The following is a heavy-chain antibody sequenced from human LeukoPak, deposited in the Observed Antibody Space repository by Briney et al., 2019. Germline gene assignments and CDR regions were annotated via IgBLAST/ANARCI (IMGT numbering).Heavy chain of an antibody. V-gene: IGHV4-4*07. D-gene: IGHD3-3*01. J-gene: IGHJ4*02. CDR3: ARGRYNLGYYFDS. CDR2: IYPRESP. CDR1: GGSISSYS. Sequence: SETLSLTCTVSGGSISSYSWSWMRQPAGKGLEWIGRIYPRESPNYNPSLKSRVIMSVDKSKNQFSLKLSSVTAADTAVYYCARGRYNLGYYFDSWGLGTLVTVSS.